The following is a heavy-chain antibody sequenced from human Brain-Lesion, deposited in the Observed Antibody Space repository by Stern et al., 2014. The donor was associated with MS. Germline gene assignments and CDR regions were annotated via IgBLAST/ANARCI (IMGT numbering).Heavy chain of an antibody. CDR3: ASSIVVVPAAENKGFDP. D-gene: IGHD2-2*01. CDR2: ISSSSTYM. CDR1: GFNLSSYA. J-gene: IGHJ5*02. V-gene: IGHV3-21*01. Sequence: EVQLVESGGGLVKPGGSLRLSCAASGFNLSSYAMNWVRQAPGKGLEWVSSISSSSTYMYHADSVKGRFPISRDNAKNSLYLQMKSLRAEDTGVYYCASSIVVVPAAENKGFDPWGQGTLVTVSS.